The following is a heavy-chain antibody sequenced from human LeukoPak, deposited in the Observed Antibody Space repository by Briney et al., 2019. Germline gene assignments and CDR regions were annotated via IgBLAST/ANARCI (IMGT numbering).Heavy chain of an antibody. CDR3: ARDCGGDCYSWYYYYYYGMDV. Sequence: ASVKVSCKASGYAFTGYDMHWVRHAPGQGLEWMGWINPNSGGTNYAQKFQGRVTMTRDTSISTAYMELSRLRSDDTAVYYCARDCGGDCYSWYYYYYYGMDVWGQGTTVTVSS. CDR1: GYAFTGYD. D-gene: IGHD2-21*02. V-gene: IGHV1-2*02. J-gene: IGHJ6*02. CDR2: INPNSGGT.